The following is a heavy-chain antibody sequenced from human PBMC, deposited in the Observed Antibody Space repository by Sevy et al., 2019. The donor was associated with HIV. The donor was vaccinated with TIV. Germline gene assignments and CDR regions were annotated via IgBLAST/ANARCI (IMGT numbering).Heavy chain of an antibody. Sequence: GGSLRLSCAASGFTFSPYWMTWVRQAPGKGLEWVANIRPDGSDKYYVDSVKGRFTISRDNAKNPLYLQMNSLGADDTAMYYGARGVGLDCWGQGALVTVSS. CDR2: IRPDGSDK. D-gene: IGHD1-26*01. V-gene: IGHV3-7*01. J-gene: IGHJ4*02. CDR3: ARGVGLDC. CDR1: GFTFSPYW.